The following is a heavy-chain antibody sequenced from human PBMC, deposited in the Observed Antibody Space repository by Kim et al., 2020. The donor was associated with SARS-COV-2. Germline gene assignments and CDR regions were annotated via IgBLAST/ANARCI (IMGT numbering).Heavy chain of an antibody. CDR1: GYTFTDYY. Sequence: ASVKVSFKASGYTFTDYYIHWVRQAPGQGLEWMGRINPNSGGTNYAQMFKGRATVTADTSINTAYVELSGVRSDDTAVYYCARLKHYYDGSGYYGFDCWG. CDR2: INPNSGGT. CDR3: ARLKHYYDGSGYYGFDC. D-gene: IGHD3-22*01. V-gene: IGHV1-2*06. J-gene: IGHJ4*01.